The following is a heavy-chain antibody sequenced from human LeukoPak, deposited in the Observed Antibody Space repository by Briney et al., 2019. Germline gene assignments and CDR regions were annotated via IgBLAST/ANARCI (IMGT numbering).Heavy chain of an antibody. CDR1: GGSFSGYY. D-gene: IGHD6-13*01. J-gene: IGHJ4*02. Sequence: SETLSHTCAVYGGSFSGYYWSWIRQPPGKGLEWIGEINHSGSTNYNPSLKSRVTISVDTSKNQFSLKLSSVTAADTAVYYCARGPLAAAGDYWGQGTLVTVSS. CDR3: ARGPLAAAGDY. V-gene: IGHV4-34*01. CDR2: INHSGST.